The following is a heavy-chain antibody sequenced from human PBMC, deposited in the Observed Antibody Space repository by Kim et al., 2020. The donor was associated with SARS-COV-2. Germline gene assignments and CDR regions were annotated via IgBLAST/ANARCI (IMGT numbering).Heavy chain of an antibody. D-gene: IGHD6-13*01. Sequence: QKFQGRVTMTRDTSTSTVYMELSSLRSEDTAVYYCARVADSSSWYGYFDYWGQGTLVTVSS. V-gene: IGHV1-46*01. J-gene: IGHJ4*02. CDR3: ARVADSSSWYGYFDY.